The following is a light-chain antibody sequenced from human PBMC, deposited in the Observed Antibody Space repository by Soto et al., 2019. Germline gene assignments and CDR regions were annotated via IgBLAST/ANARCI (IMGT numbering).Light chain of an antibody. CDR2: GGF. CDR3: QQAYTWPPT. V-gene: IGKV1-12*01. J-gene: IGKJ1*01. Sequence: DIQMTQSPASVSASVGDTVIITCRASQGISGWLAWYQQRPGKAPDLLISGGFRLQSGVPSRFSGSGFETVYTLTISSLQPGDFATYYCQQAYTWPPTFGQGTKVEVK. CDR1: QGISGW.